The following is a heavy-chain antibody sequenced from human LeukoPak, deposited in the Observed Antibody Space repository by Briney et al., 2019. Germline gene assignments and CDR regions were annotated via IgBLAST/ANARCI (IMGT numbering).Heavy chain of an antibody. CDR1: GGSFSGYY. J-gene: IGHJ6*02. CDR3: ARARGTYGSSGYYYYYGMDV. V-gene: IGHV4-34*01. D-gene: IGHD3-22*01. Sequence: SETLSLTCAVYGGSFSGYYWSWIRQPPGKGLEWVGEINHSGSTNYNPSLKSRVTISVDTSKNQFSLKLSSVTAADTAVYYCARARGTYGSSGYYYYYGMDVWGQGTTVTVSS. CDR2: INHSGST.